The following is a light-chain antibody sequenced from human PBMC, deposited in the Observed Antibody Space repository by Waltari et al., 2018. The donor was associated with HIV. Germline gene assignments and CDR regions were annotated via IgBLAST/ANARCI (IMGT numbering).Light chain of an antibody. CDR3: AAWDDSLNGHVL. CDR2: NNN. Sequence: QSVLTQPPSASGTPGQRVTFSCSGSSSNIGSNPVDWYQKLPGTAPRLLIYNNNPRPAGFPDQFSGSRSGTSASLSISGLQSEDEADYYCAAWDDSLNGHVLFGGGTKLTVL. V-gene: IGLV1-44*01. J-gene: IGLJ2*01. CDR1: SSNIGSNP.